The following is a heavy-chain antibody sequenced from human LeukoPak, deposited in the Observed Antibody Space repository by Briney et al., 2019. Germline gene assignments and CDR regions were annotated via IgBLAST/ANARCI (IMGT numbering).Heavy chain of an antibody. CDR3: ARDTSWYSNHFYYFDY. CDR1: GYTLTGYY. Sequence: ASVTVSCKASGYTLTGYYMYWVRQAPGQGLEWMGWINPNNGDTKYAQKFQGRVTMTTDTSTSTAYMELRSLRSDDTAVYYCARDTSWYSNHFYYFDYWGQGTLVTVSS. CDR2: INPNNGDT. V-gene: IGHV1-2*02. J-gene: IGHJ4*02. D-gene: IGHD4-11*01.